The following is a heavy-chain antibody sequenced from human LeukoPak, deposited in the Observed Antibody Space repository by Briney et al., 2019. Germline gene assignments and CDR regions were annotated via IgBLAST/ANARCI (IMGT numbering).Heavy chain of an antibody. J-gene: IGHJ4*02. CDR3: ARLETTPYYFDY. D-gene: IGHD1-1*01. CDR1: GFTFSSYV. CDR2: ISYDGSNE. Sequence: PGGSLRLSCAASGFTFSSYVMHWVRQAPGKGLEWVAIISYDGSNEYYADSVKGRFTISRDNAKNSLYLQMNSLRAEDTAVYYCARLETTPYYFDYWGQGTLVTVSS. V-gene: IGHV3-30*04.